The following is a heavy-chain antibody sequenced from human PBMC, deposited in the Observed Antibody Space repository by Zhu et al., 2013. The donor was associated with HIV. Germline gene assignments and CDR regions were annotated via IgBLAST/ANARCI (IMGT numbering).Heavy chain of an antibody. V-gene: IGHV1-46*01. D-gene: IGHD2-21*01. CDR1: GYTFTSYY. CDR3: ARVGRGYSSPTLYYFDY. J-gene: IGHJ4*02. Sequence: QVQLVQSGAEVKKPGASVKVSCKASGYTFTSYYMHWVRQAPGQGLEWMGIINPSGGSTSYAQKFQGRVTMTRDTSTSTVYMELSSLRSEDTAVYYCARVGRGYSSPTLYYFDYWGQGTLVTVSS. CDR2: INPSGGST.